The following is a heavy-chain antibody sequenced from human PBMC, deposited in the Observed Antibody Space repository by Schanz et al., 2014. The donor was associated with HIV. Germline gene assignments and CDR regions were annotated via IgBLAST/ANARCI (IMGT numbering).Heavy chain of an antibody. CDR2: ISGGGAGT. CDR1: GFTLSSYS. J-gene: IGHJ6*02. D-gene: IGHD1-26*01. CDR3: AREREESIAYYYYGMDV. V-gene: IGHV3-23*01. Sequence: EVQLLESGGGLEQPGGSLRLSCAASGFTLSSYSMNWVRQAPGKGLEWVSAISGGGAGTYYADSVKGRLTISRDNSKNTLYLQMNSLRAEDTAVYYCAREREESIAYYYYGMDVWGQGTAVTVSS.